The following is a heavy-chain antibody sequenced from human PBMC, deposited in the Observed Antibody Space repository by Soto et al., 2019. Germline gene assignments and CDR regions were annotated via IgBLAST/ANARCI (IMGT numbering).Heavy chain of an antibody. J-gene: IGHJ4*02. CDR3: TRGPRADSSGTGAH. D-gene: IGHD1-26*01. CDR1: GYTFNTYG. Sequence: ASVKVSCKTSGYTFNTYGINWVRQAPGQGLELMGWISAYDGKTTYAEKFQGRVTLTTDTSTSTTYMELRSLRSDDTAIYYCTRGPRADSSGTGAHWGQGTPVTV. V-gene: IGHV1-18*01. CDR2: ISAYDGKT.